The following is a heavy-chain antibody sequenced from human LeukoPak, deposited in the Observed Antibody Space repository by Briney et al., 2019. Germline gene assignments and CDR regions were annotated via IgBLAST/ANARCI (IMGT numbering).Heavy chain of an antibody. Sequence: GASVKVSCKASGYTFTGYYMHWVRQAPGQGLEWMGWINPNSGGTNYAQKFQGRVTMTRDTSISTAYMELSRLRSDDTAVYYCARIVVVPAAKYNWFDPWGQGTLATVSS. CDR2: INPNSGGT. CDR3: ARIVVVPAAKYNWFDP. D-gene: IGHD2-2*01. V-gene: IGHV1-2*02. CDR1: GYTFTGYY. J-gene: IGHJ5*02.